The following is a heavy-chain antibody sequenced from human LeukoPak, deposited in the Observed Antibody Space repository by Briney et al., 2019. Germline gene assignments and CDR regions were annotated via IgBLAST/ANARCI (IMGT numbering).Heavy chain of an antibody. Sequence: GASVKVSCKASGYTFTSYGISWVRQAPGQGLEWMGWISAYNGNTNYAQKLQGRVTMTTDTSTSTAYMELRSLSSDDTAVYYCARDMLGYSSSSEGSYYYYYMDVWGKGTTVTVSS. V-gene: IGHV1-18*01. CDR1: GYTFTSYG. J-gene: IGHJ6*03. CDR3: ARDMLGYSSSSEGSYYYYYMDV. D-gene: IGHD6-6*01. CDR2: ISAYNGNT.